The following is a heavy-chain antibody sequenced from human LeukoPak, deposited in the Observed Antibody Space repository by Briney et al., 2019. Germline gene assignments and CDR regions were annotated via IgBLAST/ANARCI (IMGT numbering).Heavy chain of an antibody. Sequence: SETLSLTCTVSGGSISSSSYYWGWIRQPPGKGLEWIGSIYYSGSTYYNPSLKSRVTISVDTSKNQFSLKLSSVTAADTAVYYCARTIVVVTTNGSFSRYYFDYWGQGTLVTVSS. D-gene: IGHD2-21*02. CDR1: GGSISSSSYY. J-gene: IGHJ4*02. CDR2: IYYSGST. V-gene: IGHV4-39*01. CDR3: ARTIVVVTTNGSFSRYYFDY.